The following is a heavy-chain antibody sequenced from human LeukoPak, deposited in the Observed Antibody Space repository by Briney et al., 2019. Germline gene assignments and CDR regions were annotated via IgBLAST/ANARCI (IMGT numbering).Heavy chain of an antibody. CDR3: ARGRKYCSSTSCYYNWFDP. CDR2: INHSGST. CDR1: GGSFSGYY. V-gene: IGHV4-34*01. D-gene: IGHD2-2*01. Sequence: PSETLSLTCAVYGGSFSGYYWSWIRQPPGKGLEWIGEINHSGSTNYNTSLKSRVTISVDTSKNQFSLKLSSVTAADTAVYYCARGRKYCSSTSCYYNWFDPWGQGTLVTVSS. J-gene: IGHJ5*02.